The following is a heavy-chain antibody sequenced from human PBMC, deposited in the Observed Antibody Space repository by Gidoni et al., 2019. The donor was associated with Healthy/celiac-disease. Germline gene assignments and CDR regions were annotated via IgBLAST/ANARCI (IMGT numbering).Heavy chain of an antibody. CDR3: TREPSGSSGWYSFDY. D-gene: IGHD6-19*01. J-gene: IGHJ4*02. Sequence: QVHLQQWGAGLLKPSETLSLTCAVYGGSSTNYYWSWIRQPPGKGLEWIGEINHSGSTNYNPSLKSRVTISVDTSKNQFSLKLSSVTAADTAVYYCTREPSGSSGWYSFDYWGQGTLVTVSS. CDR1: GGSSTNYY. CDR2: INHSGST. V-gene: IGHV4-34*01.